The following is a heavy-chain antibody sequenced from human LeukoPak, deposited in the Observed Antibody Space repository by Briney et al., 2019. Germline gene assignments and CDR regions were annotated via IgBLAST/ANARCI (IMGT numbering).Heavy chain of an antibody. CDR2: IYYSGTT. Sequence: SETLSLTCTVSGGSISSSSDYCGWIRQPPGKGLEWLGNIYYSGTTYYNPSLKSRVTISVDTSKNQFSLKLSSVTAADTAVYYCAGGVTAKGDAFDIWGQGTMVTVSS. V-gene: IGHV4-39*07. CDR3: AGGVTAKGDAFDI. J-gene: IGHJ3*02. D-gene: IGHD2-21*02. CDR1: GGSISSSSDY.